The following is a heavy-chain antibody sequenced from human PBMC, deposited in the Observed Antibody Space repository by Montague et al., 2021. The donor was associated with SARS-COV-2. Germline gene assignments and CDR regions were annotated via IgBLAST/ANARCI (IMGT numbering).Heavy chain of an antibody. CDR3: ARDRGDIYGGNSAWFDP. D-gene: IGHD4-23*01. CDR2: FYYSGGX. CDR1: GASISTGSDY. V-gene: IGHV4-61*03. J-gene: IGHJ5*02. Sequence: SETLSLTCTVSGASISTGSDYWTWIRQRPGRGLEWIGNFYYSGGXTYNPSLKSRATISADTSKNLFSLTLKSVTASDTAVYYCARDRGDIYGGNSAWFDPWGQGTLVTVSS.